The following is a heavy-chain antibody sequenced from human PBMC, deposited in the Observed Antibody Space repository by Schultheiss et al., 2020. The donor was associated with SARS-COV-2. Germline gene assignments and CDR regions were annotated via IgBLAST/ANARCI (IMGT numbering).Heavy chain of an antibody. CDR3: ARDRVSQYYYGMDV. V-gene: IGHV3-30*12. Sequence: GGSLRLSCAASGFTFSSYGMHWVRQAPGKGLEWVAVISYDGSNKYYADSVKGRFTISRDNSKNTLYLQMNSLRAEDTAVYYCARDRVSQYYYGMDVWGQGTTVTVS. CDR2: ISYDGSNK. CDR1: GFTFSSYG. D-gene: IGHD3-22*01. J-gene: IGHJ6*02.